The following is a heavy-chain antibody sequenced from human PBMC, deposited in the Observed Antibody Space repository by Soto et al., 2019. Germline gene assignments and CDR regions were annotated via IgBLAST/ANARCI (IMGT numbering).Heavy chain of an antibody. CDR2: ISGSGGST. CDR3: AKGRCSSTSCYYYYGMDV. CDR1: GFTFSSYA. V-gene: IGHV3-23*01. Sequence: GGSLRLSCAASGFTFSSYAMSWVRQAPGKGLEWVSAISGSGGSTYYADSVKGRFTISRDNSKNTLYLQMNSLRAEDTAVYYCAKGRCSSTSCYYYYGMDVWGQGTTVTVSS. D-gene: IGHD2-2*01. J-gene: IGHJ6*02.